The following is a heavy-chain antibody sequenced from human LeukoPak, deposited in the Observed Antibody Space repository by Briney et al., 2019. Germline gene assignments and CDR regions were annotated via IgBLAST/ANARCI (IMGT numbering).Heavy chain of an antibody. CDR2: ISGSGGST. CDR1: GFTFSSYA. Sequence: PGGSLRLSCAASGFTFSSYAMSWVRQAPGKGLEWVSAISGSGGSTYYADSVKGRFTISRDNSKNTLYLQMNSLRAEDTAVYYCAKHPRGSGCSSTSCYDAFDIWGQGTMVTVSS. D-gene: IGHD2-2*01. J-gene: IGHJ3*02. V-gene: IGHV3-23*01. CDR3: AKHPRGSGCSSTSCYDAFDI.